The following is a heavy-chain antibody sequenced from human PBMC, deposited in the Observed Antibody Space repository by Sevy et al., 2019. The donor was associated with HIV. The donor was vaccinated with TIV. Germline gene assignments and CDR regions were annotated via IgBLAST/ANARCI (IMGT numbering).Heavy chain of an antibody. CDR1: GFNFNIYS. V-gene: IGHV3-23*01. J-gene: IGHJ4*02. Sequence: GGSLRLSCVASGFNFNIYSMSWVRQAPGKRLQWVSTLSFGCGRINHADSVQGRFTMSRDDSKKTVYLEMNSLRPEDTAVYYCAREGCTKPHDYWGQRTLVTVSS. CDR3: AREGCTKPHDY. D-gene: IGHD2-8*01. CDR2: LSFGCGRI.